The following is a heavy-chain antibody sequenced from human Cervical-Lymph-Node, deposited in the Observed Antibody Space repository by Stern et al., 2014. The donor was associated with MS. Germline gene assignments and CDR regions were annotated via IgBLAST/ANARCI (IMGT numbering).Heavy chain of an antibody. CDR1: GYTFTDYF. CDR2: FNPDGGGT. D-gene: IGHD1-26*01. Sequence: VQLVESGAEVKKPGASMKVSCKASGYTFTDYFIHWVRQAPGQGLEWMGRFNPDGGGTSYAQKFQGRVTMTRDTSITAAYMELSSLIYDDTAMYYCARGGGTYGSWFDPWGQGTLVTVSS. J-gene: IGHJ5*02. CDR3: ARGGGTYGSWFDP. V-gene: IGHV1-2*06.